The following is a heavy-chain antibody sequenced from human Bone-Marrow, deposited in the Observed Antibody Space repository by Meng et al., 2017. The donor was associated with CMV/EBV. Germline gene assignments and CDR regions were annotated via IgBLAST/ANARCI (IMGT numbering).Heavy chain of an antibody. V-gene: IGHV1-69*10. CDR3: ARLKDIVVVPAATEGDYYYYGMDV. CDR1: GGTFSSYA. D-gene: IGHD2-2*01. Sequence: SVKVSCKASGGTFSSYAISWVRQAPGQGLEWMGGIIPILGIANYAQKFQGRVTITADKSTSTAYMELSSLRSEDTAVYYCARLKDIVVVPAATEGDYYYYGMDVWGPGTTVTVAS. J-gene: IGHJ6*02. CDR2: IIPILGIA.